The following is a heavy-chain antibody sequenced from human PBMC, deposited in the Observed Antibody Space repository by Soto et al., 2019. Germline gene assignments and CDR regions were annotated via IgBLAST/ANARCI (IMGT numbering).Heavy chain of an antibody. J-gene: IGHJ4*02. V-gene: IGHV1-8*01. CDR2: MNPNSGYT. CDR1: GYTFTSYD. D-gene: IGHD2-21*01. CDR3: ARVFGSIDY. Sequence: QVQLVQSGAEVKKPGASVKVSCKASGYTFTSYDINWVRQATGQGLEWMGWMNPNSGYTGHAQKFQGRVTMTRDTSTSTDYMELSSLRSEDTAVYYCARVFGSIDYWGQGTLVTVSS.